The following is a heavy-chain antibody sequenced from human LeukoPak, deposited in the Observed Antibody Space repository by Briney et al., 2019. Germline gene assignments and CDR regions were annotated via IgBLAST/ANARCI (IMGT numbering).Heavy chain of an antibody. D-gene: IGHD1-14*01. J-gene: IGHJ3*01. Sequence: GGSLTLSCAVSGFTFSNAWMNWVRQAPGKGLEWVGRIKRRIDGETTDYAAPVKGRFFISRDDSKNELYLRMNSLNSEDTGLYYCSTDSTDTSDHAFDFWGQGAMVAVSS. CDR2: IKRRIDGETT. CDR3: STDSTDTSDHAFDF. V-gene: IGHV3-15*01. CDR1: GFTFSNAW.